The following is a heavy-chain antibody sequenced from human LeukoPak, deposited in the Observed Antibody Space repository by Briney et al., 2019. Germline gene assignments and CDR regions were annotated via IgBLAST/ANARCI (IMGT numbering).Heavy chain of an antibody. V-gene: IGHV3-23*01. CDR2: ISGSGGST. D-gene: IGHD3-10*01. J-gene: IGHJ4*02. CDR3: AKDMFYGSGSYYNPIFDY. CDR1: GFTFSSYA. Sequence: PGGSLRLSCAASGFTFSSYAMSWVRQAPGKGLEWVSAISGSGGSTYYADSVKGRFTISRDNSKNTLYLQMNSLRAEDTAVYSCAKDMFYGSGSYYNPIFDYWGQGTLVTVSS.